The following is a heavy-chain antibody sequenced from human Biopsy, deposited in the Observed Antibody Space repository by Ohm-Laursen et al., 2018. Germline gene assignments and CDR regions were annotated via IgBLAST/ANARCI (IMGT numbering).Heavy chain of an antibody. CDR2: ISGSGVSK. CDR1: GFTFGDYY. CDR3: AKDGAGSYNEN. Sequence: SLRLSCAASGFTFGDYYMSWIRQAPGKGLEWLSSISGSGVSKMYADSVKGRFTVSRDNAKNSLYLEMNNLTVEDTAMYYCAKDGAGSYNENWGQGTLVSVSS. D-gene: IGHD3-10*01. V-gene: IGHV3-11*01. J-gene: IGHJ4*02.